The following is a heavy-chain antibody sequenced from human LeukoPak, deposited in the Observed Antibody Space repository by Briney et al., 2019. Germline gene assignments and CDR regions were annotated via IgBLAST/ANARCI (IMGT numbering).Heavy chain of an antibody. V-gene: IGHV3-11*01. CDR2: ISSSGSTI. CDR3: ASSAIFGVVIGYGMDV. CDR1: GFTFSDYY. J-gene: IGHJ6*02. Sequence: GGSLRLSCAASGFTFSDYYMSWIRQAPGKGLEWVSYISSSGSTIYYADSVKGRFTISRDNAKNSLYLQMNSLRAEDTAMYYCASSAIFGVVIGYGMDVWGQGTTVTVSS. D-gene: IGHD3-3*01.